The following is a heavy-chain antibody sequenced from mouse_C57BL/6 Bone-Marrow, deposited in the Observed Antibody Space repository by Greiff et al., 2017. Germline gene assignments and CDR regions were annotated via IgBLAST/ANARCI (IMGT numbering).Heavy chain of an antibody. Sequence: QVQLQQPGAELVKPGASVKMSCKASGYTFTSYWITWVKLRPGQGLEWIGDIYPGSGSTNYNEKFKSKATLTVATSSSTAYMQLSSLTSEDSAVYYCARPYYSNYWYFDVWGTGTTVTVSS. CDR1: GYTFTSYW. J-gene: IGHJ1*03. CDR3: ARPYYSNYWYFDV. CDR2: IYPGSGST. D-gene: IGHD2-5*01. V-gene: IGHV1-55*01.